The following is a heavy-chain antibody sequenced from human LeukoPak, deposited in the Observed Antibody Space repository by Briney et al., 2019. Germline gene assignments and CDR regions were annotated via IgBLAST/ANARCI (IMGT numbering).Heavy chain of an antibody. Sequence: SETLSLTCTVSGYSISSGYYWGWIRQPPGKGLEWTGSIYHSGSTYYNPSLKSRVTISVDTSKNQFSLKLSSVTAADTAVYYCARDPYYDSSGNSNAFDIWGQGTMVTVSS. CDR1: GYSISSGYY. V-gene: IGHV4-38-2*02. CDR3: ARDPYYDSSGNSNAFDI. J-gene: IGHJ3*02. CDR2: IYHSGST. D-gene: IGHD3-22*01.